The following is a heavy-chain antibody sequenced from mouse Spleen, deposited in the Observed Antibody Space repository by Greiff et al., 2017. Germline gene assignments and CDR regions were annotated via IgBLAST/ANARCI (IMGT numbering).Heavy chain of an antibody. CDR1: GFSLTSYG. CDR3: AREDPHYYAMDY. CDR2: IWSDGST. J-gene: IGHJ4*01. V-gene: IGHV2-6-1*01. Sequence: VMLVESGPGLVAPSQSLSITCTISGFSLTSYGVHWVRQPPGKGLEWLVVIWSDGSTTYNSALKSRLSISKDNSKSQVFLKMNSLQTDDTAMYYCAREDPHYYAMDYWGQGTSVTVSS.